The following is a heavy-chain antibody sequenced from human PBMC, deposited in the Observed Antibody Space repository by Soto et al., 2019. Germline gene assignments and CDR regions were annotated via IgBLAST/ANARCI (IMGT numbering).Heavy chain of an antibody. D-gene: IGHD3-10*01. CDR2: IYYSGST. J-gene: IGHJ6*02. V-gene: IGHV4-31*03. CDR1: GGYSISGGYY. Sequence: SETLSLTCTVSGGYSISGGYYWSWIREHPGKGLEWIGYIYYSGSTYYNPSLKSRVTISVDTSKNQFSLKLSSVTAADTAVYYCARDLHVRYGSGSHEGGVGVYYYYGMDVWGQGTTVTVSS. CDR3: ARDLHVRYGSGSHEGGVGVYYYYGMDV.